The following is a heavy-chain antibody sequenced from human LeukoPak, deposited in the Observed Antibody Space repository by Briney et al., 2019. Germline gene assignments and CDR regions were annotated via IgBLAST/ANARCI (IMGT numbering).Heavy chain of an antibody. J-gene: IGHJ4*02. V-gene: IGHV3-7*03. CDR3: ARHGYSGYEDGGVYLDY. CDR2: IKQDGSEK. D-gene: IGHD5-12*01. CDR1: GFTFSSYW. Sequence: GGSLRLSCAASGFTFSSYWMSWVRQAPGKGLEWVANIKQDGSEKYYVDSVKGRFTISRDNAKNSLYLQMNSLRAEDTAVYYCARHGYSGYEDGGVYLDYWGQGTLVTVSS.